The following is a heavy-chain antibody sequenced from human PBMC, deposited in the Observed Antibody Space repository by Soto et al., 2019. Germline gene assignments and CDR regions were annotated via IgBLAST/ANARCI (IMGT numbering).Heavy chain of an antibody. V-gene: IGHV4-30-2*01. D-gene: IGHD1-7*01. CDR1: GGSIRSGGYS. CDR2: IYHSGST. J-gene: IGHJ5*02. CDR3: ARTESGTFDP. Sequence: SETLSLTCAFSGGSIRSGGYSLSWIRQPPGKGLEWIGYIYHSGSTYYNPSLKSRVTISVDRSKNQFSLKLSSVTAADTAVYYCARTESGTFDPWGQGTLVTVSS.